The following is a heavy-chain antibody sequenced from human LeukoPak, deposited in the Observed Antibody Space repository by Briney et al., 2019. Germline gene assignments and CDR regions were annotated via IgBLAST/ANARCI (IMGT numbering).Heavy chain of an antibody. J-gene: IGHJ3*02. V-gene: IGHV1-69*13. CDR2: IIPIFGTA. CDR3: ARLWGKYDAFDI. D-gene: IGHD7-27*01. CDR1: GGTFSSYA. Sequence: GASVKVSCKASGGTFSSYAISWVRQAPGQGLEWMGGIIPIFGTANYAQKFQGRVTITADESTSTAYMELSSLRSEDTAVYYCARLWGKYDAFDIWGQGTMVTVSS.